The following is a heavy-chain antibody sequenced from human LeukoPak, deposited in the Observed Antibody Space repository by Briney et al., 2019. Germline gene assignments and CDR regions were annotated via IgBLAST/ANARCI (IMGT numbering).Heavy chain of an antibody. CDR2: ISGGAGGA. V-gene: IGHV3-23*01. J-gene: IGHJ4*02. CDR1: GFTFSSYA. D-gene: IGHD3-10*01. Sequence: GGSLRLSCAASGFTFSSYAMDWVRQAPGKGLEWVSSISGGAGGAAYADSVKGRFTMSRDNSKNTLYLQMNSLRAEDTAVYYCAKDGGYGSGSYYPDYWGQGTLVTVSS. CDR3: AKDGGYGSGSYYPDY.